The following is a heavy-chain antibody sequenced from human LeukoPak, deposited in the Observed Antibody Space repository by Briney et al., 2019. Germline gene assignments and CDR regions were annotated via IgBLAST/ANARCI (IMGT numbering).Heavy chain of an antibody. CDR3: ARRAGAYSHPYDY. CDR2: YSDNT. J-gene: IGHJ4*02. V-gene: IGHV3-53*01. CDR1: GFTVSSNS. Sequence: GGSLRLSCTVSGFTVSSNSMSWVRQAPGKGLEWVSFYSDNTHYSDSVKGRFTISRDNSKNTLYLQMNSLRAEDTAVYYCARRAGAYSHPYDYWGQGTLVTVSS. D-gene: IGHD4/OR15-4a*01.